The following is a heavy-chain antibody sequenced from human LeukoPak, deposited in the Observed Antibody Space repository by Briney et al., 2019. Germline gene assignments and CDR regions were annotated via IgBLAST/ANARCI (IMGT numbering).Heavy chain of an antibody. J-gene: IGHJ3*02. CDR2: IYYSGST. CDR1: GGSISSSSYY. Sequence: SETLSLTCTVSGGSISSSSYYWGWIRQPPGKGLEWIGSIYYSGSTYYNPSLKSRVTISVDTSKNQFSLKLSSVTAADTAVYYCATVSFGEDAFDIWGQGTMVTVSS. D-gene: IGHD3-10*01. CDR3: ATVSFGEDAFDI. V-gene: IGHV4-39*07.